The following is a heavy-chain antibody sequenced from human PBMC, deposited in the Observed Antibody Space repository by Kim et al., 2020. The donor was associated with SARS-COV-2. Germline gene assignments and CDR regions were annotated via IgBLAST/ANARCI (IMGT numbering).Heavy chain of an antibody. J-gene: IGHJ4*02. CDR3: ARGGSSSSWYRY. CDR1: GFTFSSYS. V-gene: IGHV3-21*01. Sequence: GGSLRLSCAASGFTFSSYSMNWVRQAPGMGLEWVSSISSSSSYIYYADSVEGRFTISRDDAKDSLYLQMNSLRAEDTAVYYCARGGSSSSWYRYWGRGTLVTVSS. D-gene: IGHD6-13*01. CDR2: ISSSSSYI.